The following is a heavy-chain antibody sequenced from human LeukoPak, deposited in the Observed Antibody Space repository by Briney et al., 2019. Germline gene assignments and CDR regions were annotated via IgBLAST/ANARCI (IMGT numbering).Heavy chain of an antibody. J-gene: IGHJ6*02. CDR2: ISYDGSNK. D-gene: IGHD1-7*01. CDR3: ARVRNYYYYYYGMDV. Sequence: GGSLRLSCAASGFTFSSYGMHWVRQAPGKGLEWVAVISYDGSNKYYADSVKGRFTISRDNSKNTLYLQMNSLRAEDTAVYYCARVRNYYYYYYGMDVWGQGTTVTVSS. V-gene: IGHV3-30*03. CDR1: GFTFSSYG.